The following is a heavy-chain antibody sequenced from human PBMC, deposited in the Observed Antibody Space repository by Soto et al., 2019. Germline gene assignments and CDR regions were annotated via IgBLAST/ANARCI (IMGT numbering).Heavy chain of an antibody. V-gene: IGHV3-74*01. CDR3: ASRRGNAFDI. J-gene: IGHJ3*02. D-gene: IGHD3-16*01. CDR2: INSDGSST. CDR1: GFNFSSHW. Sequence: PGGSLRLSCAASGFNFSSHWMLWVRQAPGKGLVWVSRINSDGSSTSYADSVKGRFTISRDNAKNTLYLQMNSLRAEDTAVYYCASRRGNAFDIWGQGTMVTVSS.